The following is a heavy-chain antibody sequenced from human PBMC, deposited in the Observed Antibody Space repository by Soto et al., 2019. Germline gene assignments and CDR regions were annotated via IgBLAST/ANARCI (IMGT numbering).Heavy chain of an antibody. CDR3: ARVRIRYDSSGYYFNYFDY. J-gene: IGHJ4*02. CDR1: GDSVSSNSAA. D-gene: IGHD3-22*01. CDR2: TYYRSKWYN. V-gene: IGHV6-1*01. Sequence: SQTLSLTCAISGDSVSSNSAAWNWIRQSPSRGLEWLGRTYYRSKWYNDYAVSVKSRITTNPDTSKNQFSLQLNSVTPEDTAVYYCARVRIRYDSSGYYFNYFDYSGPGTLVTV.